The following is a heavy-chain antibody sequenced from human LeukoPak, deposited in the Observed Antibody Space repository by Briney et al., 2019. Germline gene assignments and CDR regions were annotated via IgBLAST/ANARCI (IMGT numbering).Heavy chain of an antibody. D-gene: IGHD3-3*01. V-gene: IGHV3-53*01. CDR3: AREGSHYDFWSGWNDY. Sequence: GGSLRLSCAASGFTFSSYSMNWVRQAPGKGLEWVSVIYSGGSTYYADSVKGRFTISRDNSKNTLYLQMNSLRAEDTAVYYCAREGSHYDFWSGWNDYWGQGTLVTVSS. CDR1: GFTFSSYS. CDR2: IYSGGST. J-gene: IGHJ4*02.